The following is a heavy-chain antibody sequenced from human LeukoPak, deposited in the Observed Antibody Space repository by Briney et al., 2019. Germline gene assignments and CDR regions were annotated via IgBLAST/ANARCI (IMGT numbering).Heavy chain of an antibody. CDR2: INPNSGGT. V-gene: IGHV1-2*02. D-gene: IGHD3-22*01. Sequence: GASVKVSCKASGYTFTGYYMHWVRQAPGQGLEWMGWINPNSGGTNYAQKFQGSVTMTRDTSISTAYMELSRLRSDDTAVYYCASLGAPFEEGGYYFDYWGQGTLVTVSS. CDR3: ASLGAPFEEGGYYFDY. CDR1: GYTFTGYY. J-gene: IGHJ4*02.